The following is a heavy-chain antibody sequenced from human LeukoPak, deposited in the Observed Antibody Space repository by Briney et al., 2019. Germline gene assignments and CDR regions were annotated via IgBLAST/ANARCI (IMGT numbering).Heavy chain of an antibody. CDR3: ASGLGFCSGSDCTNLVKDYYYGMNV. CDR1: GGSFSNYA. J-gene: IGHJ6*02. Sequence: SVKVSCKASGGSFSNYAFSWVRQAPGQGLEWMGRITPIVYIATYIQKFQGRVTITANKFTSTAYMELSSLTSEDTAVYYCASGLGFCSGSDCTNLVKDYYYGMNVWGQGTTVTVSS. D-gene: IGHD2-15*01. V-gene: IGHV1-69*04. CDR2: ITPIVYIA.